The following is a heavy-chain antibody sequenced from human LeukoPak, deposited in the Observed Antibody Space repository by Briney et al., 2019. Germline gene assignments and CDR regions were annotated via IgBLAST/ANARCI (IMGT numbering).Heavy chain of an antibody. CDR2: IYYSGNT. CDR1: GGSISSYY. Sequence: SETLSLTCTVSGGSISSYYWSWIRQPPGKGLEWIGSIYYSGNTYYKSSLKSRVTISVDTSKNQFSLKLSSVTAADTAVYYCARHDYVWGSYRLVGWFDPWGQGTLVTVSS. D-gene: IGHD3-16*02. CDR3: ARHDYVWGSYRLVGWFDP. V-gene: IGHV4-39*01. J-gene: IGHJ5*02.